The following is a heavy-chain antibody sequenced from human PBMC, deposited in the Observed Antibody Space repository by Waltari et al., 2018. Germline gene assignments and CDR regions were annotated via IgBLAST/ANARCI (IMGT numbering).Heavy chain of an antibody. CDR2: ISSSSSYI. J-gene: IGHJ4*02. V-gene: IGHV3-21*01. D-gene: IGHD3-22*01. CDR3: ARGGNYYDSSGSPLYYFDY. CDR1: GFTFSSYR. Sequence: EVQLVESGGGLVKPGGSLRLSCAASGFTFSSYRMNWFRQAPGKGLEWVSSISSSSSYIYYADSVKGRFTISRDNAKNSLYLQMNSLRAEDTAVYYCARGGNYYDSSGSPLYYFDYWGQGTLVTVSS.